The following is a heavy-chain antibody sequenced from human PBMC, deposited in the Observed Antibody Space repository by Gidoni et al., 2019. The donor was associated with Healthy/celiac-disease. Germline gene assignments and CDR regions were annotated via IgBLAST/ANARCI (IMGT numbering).Heavy chain of an antibody. D-gene: IGHD1-26*01. CDR1: GFTFSSYA. CDR2: ISYDGSNK. J-gene: IGHJ2*01. CDR3: ARALEWELQGPFDL. Sequence: QVQLAESGGGVVQPGRSLRLSCAASGFTFSSYAMHWVRQAPGKGLEWVAVISYDGSNKYYADSVKGRFTISRDNSKNTLYLQMNSLRAEDTAVYYCARALEWELQGPFDLWGRGTLVTVSS. V-gene: IGHV3-30-3*01.